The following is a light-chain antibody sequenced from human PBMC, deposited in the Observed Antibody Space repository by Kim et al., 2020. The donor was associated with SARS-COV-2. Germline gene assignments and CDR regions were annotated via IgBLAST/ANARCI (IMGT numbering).Light chain of an antibody. J-gene: IGLJ2*01. V-gene: IGLV3-21*01. CDR2: FDT. CDR3: QVWESSSDHVV. Sequence: APGKTAKIICGGNNIESKRVHWYQQKPGQAPVLVISFDTDRPSGIPERISGSNSGNTATLTITRVEAGDEADYYCQVWESSSDHVVFGGGTQLTVL. CDR1: NIESKR.